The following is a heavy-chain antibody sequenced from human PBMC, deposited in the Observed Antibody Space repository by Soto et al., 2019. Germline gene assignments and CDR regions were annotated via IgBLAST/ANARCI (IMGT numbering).Heavy chain of an antibody. CDR2: IYYSGSA. CDR1: GGSISSGGYY. CDR3: ARYNAASGTYYFDF. V-gene: IGHV4-31*03. Sequence: SETLSLTCTVSGGSISSGGYYWSWIRQHPGKGLEWIGYIYYSGSANYNPSLKSRVTISVDISKSQFSLRLASVTAADTAVYYCARYNAASGTYYFDFWGQGALVTVSS. D-gene: IGHD6-13*01. J-gene: IGHJ4*02.